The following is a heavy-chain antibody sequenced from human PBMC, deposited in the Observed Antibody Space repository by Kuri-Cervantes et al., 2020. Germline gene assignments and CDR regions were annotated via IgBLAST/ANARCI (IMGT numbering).Heavy chain of an antibody. Sequence: GGSLRLSCAASGFTFTDYYMSWIRQSPGKGLEWVSYISNGGTTIHYADSVKGRFTISRDNAKNSLYLQMNSLRAEDTAVYYCAIPIGGSYGEEIWGQGTMVTVSS. CDR2: ISNGGTTI. V-gene: IGHV3-11*01. CDR3: AIPIGGSYGEEI. D-gene: IGHD1-26*01. CDR1: GFTFTDYY. J-gene: IGHJ3*02.